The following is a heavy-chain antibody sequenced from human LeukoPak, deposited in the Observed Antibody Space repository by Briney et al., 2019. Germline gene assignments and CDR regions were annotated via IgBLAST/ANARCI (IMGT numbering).Heavy chain of an antibody. CDR2: INTNTKNP. CDR3: ARGGFESRWAFDI. V-gene: IGHV7-4-1*02. D-gene: IGHD3-22*01. CDR1: GYTFTKYA. Sequence: ASVKFSCTASGYTFTKYAMNWVRQAPGQGLEWMGWINTNTKNPTYAQDFTGQLVFSLDTCVSTAYLQISNLKAEDTAVYYCARGGFESRWAFDIWGQGTMVTVSS. J-gene: IGHJ3*02.